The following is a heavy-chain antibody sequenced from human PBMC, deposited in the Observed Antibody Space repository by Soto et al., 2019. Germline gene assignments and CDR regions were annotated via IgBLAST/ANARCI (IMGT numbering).Heavy chain of an antibody. CDR3: ASQRGGALYYDYGMDV. Sequence: QVQLVQSGAEVKKPGASVKVSCKASGYTFTSYGISWVRQAPGQGLEWMGWISAYNGNTNYAQKLQGRVTMTTDTSTRTAYMELSSLRYDDTAVYYCASQRGGALYYDYGMDVWGQGPTVTVSS. CDR2: ISAYNGNT. J-gene: IGHJ6*02. CDR1: GYTFTSYG. D-gene: IGHD3-10*01. V-gene: IGHV1-18*01.